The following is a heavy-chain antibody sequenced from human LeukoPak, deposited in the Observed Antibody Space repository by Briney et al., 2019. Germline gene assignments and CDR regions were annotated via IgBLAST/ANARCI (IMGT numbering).Heavy chain of an antibody. J-gene: IGHJ5*02. Sequence: ASVKVSCKASGYTFTSYGISWVRQAPGQGLEWMGWISAYNGNTNYAQKLQGRVTMTTDTSTSTAYMELRSLRSDDTAVYYCARLPSVVGATHIDWFDPWGQGTLVTVSS. D-gene: IGHD1-26*01. CDR1: GYTFTSYG. CDR2: ISAYNGNT. V-gene: IGHV1-18*01. CDR3: ARLPSVVGATHIDWFDP.